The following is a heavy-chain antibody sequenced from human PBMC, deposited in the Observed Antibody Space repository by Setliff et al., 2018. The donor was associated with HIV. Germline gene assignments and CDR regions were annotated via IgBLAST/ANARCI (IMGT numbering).Heavy chain of an antibody. CDR1: GGSMRSNIYY. Sequence: SETLSLTCSVSGGSMRSNIYYWGWIRLSPTKGLEWIGSIHLSDTYYNPSLKSRVTISVDTSKDQFSQKLTSLTAADTAVYYCARSSIAGFDYWGQGKLVTVPS. V-gene: IGHV4-39*07. CDR3: ARSSIAGFDY. J-gene: IGHJ4*02. CDR2: IHLSDT. D-gene: IGHD2-21*01.